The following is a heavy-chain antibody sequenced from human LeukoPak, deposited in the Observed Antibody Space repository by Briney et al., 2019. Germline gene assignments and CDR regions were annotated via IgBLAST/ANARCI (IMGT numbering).Heavy chain of an antibody. D-gene: IGHD4-23*01. CDR1: GFTFSSYW. CDR2: IWYDGSNK. V-gene: IGHV3-33*08. J-gene: IGHJ4*02. CDR3: ARDPDLMTTVAPDYLETDY. Sequence: GGSLRLSCAASGFTFSSYWMNWARQAPGKGLEWVAVIWYDGSNKYYADSVKGRFTISRDNSKNTLYLQMNSLRAEDTAVYYCARDPDLMTTVAPDYLETDYWGQGTLVTVSS.